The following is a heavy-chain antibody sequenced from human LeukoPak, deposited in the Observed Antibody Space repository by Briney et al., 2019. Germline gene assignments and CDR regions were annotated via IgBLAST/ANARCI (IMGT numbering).Heavy chain of an antibody. D-gene: IGHD3-10*01. CDR3: ARTRYYYNSRSYGAPYYFDY. CDR1: GGSISNYY. J-gene: IGHJ4*02. V-gene: IGHV4-59*12. Sequence: PSETLSLTCTVSGGSISNYYWSWIRQPPGKGLEWIGYIYSSGSTNYNLSLKSRVTISVDTSKIQFSLKLSSVTAADTAVYYCARTRYYYNSRSYGAPYYFDYWGQGTLVTVSS. CDR2: IYSSGST.